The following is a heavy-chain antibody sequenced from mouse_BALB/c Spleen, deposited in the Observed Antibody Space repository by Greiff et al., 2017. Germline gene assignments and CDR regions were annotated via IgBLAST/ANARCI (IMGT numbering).Heavy chain of an antibody. CDR2: ISDGGSYT. CDR1: GFTFSDYY. CDR3: ARGHYDGYYVGAMDY. V-gene: IGHV5-4*02. D-gene: IGHD2-3*01. Sequence: VQRVESGGGLVKPGGSLKLSCAASGFTFSDYYMYWVRQTPEKRLEWVATISDGGSYTYYPDSVKGRFTISRDNAKNNLYLQMSSLKSEDTAMYYCARGHYDGYYVGAMDYWGQGTSVTVSS. J-gene: IGHJ4*01.